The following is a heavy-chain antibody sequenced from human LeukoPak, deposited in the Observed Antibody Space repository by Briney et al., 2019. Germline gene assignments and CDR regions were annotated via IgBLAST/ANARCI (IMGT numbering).Heavy chain of an antibody. Sequence: SETLSLTCTVSGSSISSSSYYWGWIRQSPGKGLEWIGSIYYSGSTYYNPSLKSRVTISVDTSKNQFSLKLTSVTAADTAVYYCARSYCSISYCSAVGYFDYWSQGTLVTVSS. CDR1: GSSISSSSYY. CDR2: IYYSGST. V-gene: IGHV4-39*01. CDR3: ARSYCSISYCSAVGYFDY. D-gene: IGHD2-2*01. J-gene: IGHJ4*02.